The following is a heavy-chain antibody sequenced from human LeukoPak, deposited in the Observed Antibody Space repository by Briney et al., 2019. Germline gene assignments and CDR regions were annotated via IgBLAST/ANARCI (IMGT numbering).Heavy chain of an antibody. V-gene: IGHV1-2*02. Sequence: ASVKVSCKASGYTFTRYVMNWVRQAPGQGPEWMGWINPNSGGTNYAQKFQGRVTMTRDTSISTAYMELSRLRSDDTAVYYCARIGGYYDSSGPTDSFDYWGQGTLVTVSS. D-gene: IGHD3-22*01. CDR1: GYTFTRYV. CDR3: ARIGGYYDSSGPTDSFDY. CDR2: INPNSGGT. J-gene: IGHJ4*02.